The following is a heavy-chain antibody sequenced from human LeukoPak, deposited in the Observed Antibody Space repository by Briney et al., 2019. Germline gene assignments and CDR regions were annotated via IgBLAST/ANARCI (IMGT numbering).Heavy chain of an antibody. V-gene: IGHV3-23*01. Sequence: PGGSLRLSCAASGFAFSSYGMSWVRQAPGKGLEWVSAISGSGGSTYYADSVKGRFTISRDNSKNTLYLQMNSLRAEDTAVYYCAKRPPLTIFGVIIDDFYFDCWGQGTLVTVAS. D-gene: IGHD3-3*01. CDR2: ISGSGGST. CDR1: GFAFSSYG. CDR3: AKRPPLTIFGVIIDDFYFDC. J-gene: IGHJ4*02.